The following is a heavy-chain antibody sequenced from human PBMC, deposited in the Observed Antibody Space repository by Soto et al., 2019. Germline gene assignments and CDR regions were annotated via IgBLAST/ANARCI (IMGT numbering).Heavy chain of an antibody. J-gene: IGHJ4*02. Sequence: QVQLVQSGAEVKKPGASVKVACKASGYTFTNHDINWVRQATGQGPEWMGWMNPNGGDTGYAQTFRDRVTMTRDTSTRTAYMELSSLRSEDTAVYYCARVGGNWNDDYFDYWGQGTLVTVSS. CDR2: MNPNGGDT. V-gene: IGHV1-8*01. D-gene: IGHD1-1*01. CDR3: ARVGGNWNDDYFDY. CDR1: GYTFTNHD.